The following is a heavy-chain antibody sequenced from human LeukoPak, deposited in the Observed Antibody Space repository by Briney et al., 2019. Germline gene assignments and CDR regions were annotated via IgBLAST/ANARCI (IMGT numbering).Heavy chain of an antibody. Sequence: ASVKVSCKASGYTFTSYGISWVRQAPGQGLEWMGWISAYNGNTNYAQKLQGRVTMTTDTSTSTAYMELRSLRSDDTAVYYCARGPDDYYDSSGQYADYWGQGTLVTVSS. J-gene: IGHJ4*02. CDR3: ARGPDDYYDSSGQYADY. D-gene: IGHD3-22*01. CDR1: GYTFTSYG. CDR2: ISAYNGNT. V-gene: IGHV1-18*01.